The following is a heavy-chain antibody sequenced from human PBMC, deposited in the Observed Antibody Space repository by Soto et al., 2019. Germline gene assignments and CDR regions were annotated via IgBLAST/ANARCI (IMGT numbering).Heavy chain of an antibody. D-gene: IGHD2-15*01. CDR1: GYTFTSYG. CDR3: ARERSVVYYYYYGMDV. J-gene: IGHJ6*02. CDR2: ISAYNGNT. Sequence: SVKVSCKASGYTFTSYGISWVRQAPGQGLEWMGWISAYNGNTNYAQKLQGRVTMTTDTSTSTAYMELRSLRSDDTAVYYCARERSVVYYYYYGMDVWGQGTTVNVS. V-gene: IGHV1-18*04.